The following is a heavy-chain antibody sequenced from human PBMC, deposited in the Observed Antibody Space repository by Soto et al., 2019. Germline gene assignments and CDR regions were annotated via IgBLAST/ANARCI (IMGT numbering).Heavy chain of an antibody. J-gene: IGHJ6*03. CDR3: ATSPDYGDYPYYYYYMDV. CDR2: INPSGGST. D-gene: IGHD4-17*01. Sequence: ASVKVSCKASGYTFTSYYMHWVRQAPGQGLEWMGIINPSGGSTSYAQKFQGRVTMTRDTSTSTVYMELSSLRSEGTAVYYCATSPDYGDYPYYYYYMDVWGKGTTVTVSS. CDR1: GYTFTSYY. V-gene: IGHV1-46*03.